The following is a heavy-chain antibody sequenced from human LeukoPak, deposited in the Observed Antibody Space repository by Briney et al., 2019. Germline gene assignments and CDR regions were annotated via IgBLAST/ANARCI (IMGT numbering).Heavy chain of an antibody. J-gene: IGHJ4*02. CDR2: TYYRSKWYN. D-gene: IGHD1-1*01. V-gene: IGHV6-1*01. CDR1: GDSVSSNSAA. Sequence: SQTLSLTCAISGDSVSSNSAAWNWIRQSPSRGLEWLGRTYYRSKWYNDYAVSVKSRMTINPDTSKNQFSLQLNAVTPEDTAVYYWARGGLIRVTGTTPFDYWGQGTLVTVSS. CDR3: ARGGLIRVTGTTPFDY.